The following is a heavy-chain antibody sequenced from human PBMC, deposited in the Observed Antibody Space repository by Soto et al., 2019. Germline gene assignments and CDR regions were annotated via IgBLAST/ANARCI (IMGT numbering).Heavy chain of an antibody. D-gene: IGHD6-13*01. V-gene: IGHV4-59*08. J-gene: IGHJ4*02. CDR3: ARHGPIAAAGTVFDY. Sequence: PSETLSLTCNVSGGSISTSYWTWIRQPPGKGLEWIGYIYYSGSTNYNPSLKSRVTISVDTSKNQFSLKLSSVTAADTAVYYCARHGPIAAAGTVFDYWGQGTLVTVSS. CDR1: GGSISTSY. CDR2: IYYSGST.